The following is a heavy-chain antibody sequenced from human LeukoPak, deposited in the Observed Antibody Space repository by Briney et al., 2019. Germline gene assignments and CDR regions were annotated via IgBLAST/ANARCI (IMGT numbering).Heavy chain of an antibody. CDR1: GFTFSTYD. CDR2: IGTAGDI. V-gene: IGHV3-13*01. D-gene: IGHD2-15*01. J-gene: IGHJ6*03. Sequence: GGSLRLSCAASGFTFSTYDMDWVRQATGRGLEWVSGIGTAGDIYYPVSVKGRFTISRENAKNSLYLQVNSLRAEDTAIYYCAKNGDRGAYCSGGSCYPYYYYYMDVWGKGTTVTISS. CDR3: AKNGDRGAYCSGGSCYPYYYYYMDV.